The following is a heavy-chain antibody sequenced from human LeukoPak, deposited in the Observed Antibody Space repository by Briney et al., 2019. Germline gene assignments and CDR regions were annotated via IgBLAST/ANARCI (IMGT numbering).Heavy chain of an antibody. D-gene: IGHD6-19*01. Sequence: ASVKVSCKASGYTFTGYYIHWLRQAPGQGLEWMGWINPNSGGTNYAQKFQGRVTMTRDTSISTAYMELSRLRSDDTAVYYCARVASGWYHRWFDPWGQGTLVTVSS. CDR1: GYTFTGYY. CDR3: ARVASGWYHRWFDP. V-gene: IGHV1-2*02. CDR2: INPNSGGT. J-gene: IGHJ5*02.